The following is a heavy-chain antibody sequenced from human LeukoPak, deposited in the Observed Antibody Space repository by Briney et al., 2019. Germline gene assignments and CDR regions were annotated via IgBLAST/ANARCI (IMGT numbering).Heavy chain of an antibody. CDR2: ISSSSSYT. Sequence: GGSLRLSCAASGFTFSSYSMNWVRQAPGKGLEWVSSISSSSSYTYYADSVKGRFTISRDNAKNSLYLQMNSLRAEDTAVYYCARDRVEYSYGPGFDYWGQGTLVTVSS. CDR3: ARDRVEYSYGPGFDY. V-gene: IGHV3-21*01. D-gene: IGHD5-18*01. J-gene: IGHJ4*02. CDR1: GFTFSSYS.